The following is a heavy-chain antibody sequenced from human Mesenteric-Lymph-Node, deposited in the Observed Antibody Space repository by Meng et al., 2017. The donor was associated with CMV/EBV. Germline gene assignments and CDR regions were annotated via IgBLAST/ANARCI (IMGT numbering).Heavy chain of an antibody. V-gene: IGHV3-21*01. Sequence: GGSLRLSCAASGSTFSTYSMNWVRQAPGKGLEWVSSISSSSTYIYYADSVKGRFTTSRDNAKNSLYLQMNSLRAEDTAVYYCAKLGWVPNYWGQGTLVTVSS. J-gene: IGHJ4*02. D-gene: IGHD5-24*01. CDR1: GSTFSTYS. CDR3: AKLGWVPNY. CDR2: ISSSSTYI.